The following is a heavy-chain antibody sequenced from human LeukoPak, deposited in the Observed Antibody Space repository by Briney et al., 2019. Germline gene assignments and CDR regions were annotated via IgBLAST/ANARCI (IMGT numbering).Heavy chain of an antibody. CDR1: GFTFSSYT. D-gene: IGHD4-17*01. Sequence: GGSVRLSCAASGFTFSSYTMNWVRQAPGKGLEWVSSITSSSNYIYYADSVRGRFTISRDNAKNSLDLQMNSLRAEDTAVYYCAISSMHDYGDYDYWGQGTLVTVCS. CDR3: AISSMHDYGDYDY. CDR2: ITSSSNYI. J-gene: IGHJ4*02. V-gene: IGHV3-21*01.